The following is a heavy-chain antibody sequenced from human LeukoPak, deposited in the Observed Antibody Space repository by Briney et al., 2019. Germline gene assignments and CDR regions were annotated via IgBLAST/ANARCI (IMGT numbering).Heavy chain of an antibody. CDR2: ISFDGSNT. V-gene: IGHV3-30-3*01. CDR1: GFTFSTYT. J-gene: IGHJ5*02. Sequence: GRSLRLSCAASGFTFSTYTMHWVRQAPGKGLEWVAFISFDGSNTYYADSVKGRFTISRDNAKDSLYLQMNSLRAEDTAVYYCAREREEAWFDPWGQGTLVTVSS. CDR3: AREREEAWFDP.